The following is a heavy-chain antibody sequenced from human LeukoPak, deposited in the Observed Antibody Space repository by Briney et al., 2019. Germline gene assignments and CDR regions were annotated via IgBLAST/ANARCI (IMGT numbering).Heavy chain of an antibody. V-gene: IGHV3-33*01. CDR2: IWYDGSNK. Sequence: GGSLRLSCAASGFTFSSYGMHWVRQAPGKGLEWVAVIWYDGSNKYYADSVKGRFTTSRDNSKNTLYLQMNSLRAEDTAVYYCASSEYYYDSSGYFDYWGQGTLVTVSS. CDR3: ASSEYYYDSSGYFDY. J-gene: IGHJ4*02. D-gene: IGHD3-22*01. CDR1: GFTFSSYG.